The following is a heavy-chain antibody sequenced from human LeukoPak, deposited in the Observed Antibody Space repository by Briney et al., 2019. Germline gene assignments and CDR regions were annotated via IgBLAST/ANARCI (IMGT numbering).Heavy chain of an antibody. D-gene: IGHD5-12*01. V-gene: IGHV1-69*06. Sequence: ASVKVSCKASGGTFSSYAISWVRQAPGQGLEWMGGIIPIFGTANYAQKFQGRVTITADKSTSTAYMEVSSLRSEDTAVYYCARVSSDYDKAHDNYYQYIDVWGKGTTVTVSS. J-gene: IGHJ6*03. CDR1: GGTFSSYA. CDR3: ARVSSDYDKAHDNYYQYIDV. CDR2: IIPIFGTA.